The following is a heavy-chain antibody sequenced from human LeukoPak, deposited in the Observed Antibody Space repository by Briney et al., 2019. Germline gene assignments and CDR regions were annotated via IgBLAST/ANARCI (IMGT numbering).Heavy chain of an antibody. CDR1: GGSFSGYY. CDR2: INHSGST. V-gene: IGHV4-34*01. D-gene: IGHD3-22*01. J-gene: IGHJ4*02. Sequence: SETLSLTCAVYGGSFSGYYWSWIRQPPGKGLEWIGEINHSGSTNYNPSPKSRVTISVDTSKNQFSLKLSSVTAADTAVYYCARAGGDYDSSGYCDYWGQGTLVTVSS. CDR3: ARAGGDYDSSGYCDY.